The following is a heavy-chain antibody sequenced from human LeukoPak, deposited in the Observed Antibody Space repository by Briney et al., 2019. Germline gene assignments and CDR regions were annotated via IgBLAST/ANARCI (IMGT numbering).Heavy chain of an antibody. CDR2: INTDGSSI. D-gene: IGHD1-26*01. V-gene: IGHV3-74*01. J-gene: IGHJ4*02. Sequence: GGSLRLSCEASGFTFRTSWMHWVRQAPGKGLVWVSRINTDGSSISYADSVKGRFTISRDNAKNTLFLEMKSLRAEDTAVYYCARDLQAPSGSYTFDYWGQGTLVTVSS. CDR1: GFTFRTSW. CDR3: ARDLQAPSGSYTFDY.